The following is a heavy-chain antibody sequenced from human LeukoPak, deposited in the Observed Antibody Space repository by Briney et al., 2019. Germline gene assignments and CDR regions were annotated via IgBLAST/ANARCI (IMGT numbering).Heavy chain of an antibody. J-gene: IGHJ4*02. D-gene: IGHD1-1*01. CDR3: ARGQAGTLDFDY. CDR2: MNPNSGNT. Sequence: ASVEVSCKASGYTFTSYDINWVRQATGQGLEWMGWMNPNSGNTGYAQKFQGRVTMTRNTSISTAYMELSSLRSEDTAVYYCARGQAGTLDFDYWGQGTLVTVSS. CDR1: GYTFTSYD. V-gene: IGHV1-8*01.